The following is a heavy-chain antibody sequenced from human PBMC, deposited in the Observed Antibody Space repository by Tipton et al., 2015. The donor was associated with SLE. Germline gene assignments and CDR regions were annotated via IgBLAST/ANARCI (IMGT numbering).Heavy chain of an antibody. CDR1: GGSISSYY. D-gene: IGHD5-12*01. CDR2: VHKSGST. V-gene: IGHV4-59*01. CDR3: ATSGYDSLSWFDP. J-gene: IGHJ5*02. Sequence: TLSLTCTVSGGSISSYYWSWIRQPPGKGLEWIAYVHKSGSTNFNPSLRSRATISVDTSKNQFSLQLSSVTAADTAVYYCATSGYDSLSWFDPWGQGTPVTVSS.